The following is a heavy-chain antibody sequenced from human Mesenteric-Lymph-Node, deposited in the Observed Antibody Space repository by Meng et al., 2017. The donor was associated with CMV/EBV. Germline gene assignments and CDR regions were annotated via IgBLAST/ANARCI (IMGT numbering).Heavy chain of an antibody. V-gene: IGHV3-48*03. Sequence: GGSLRLSCVASGFLFTSYEMNWVRQAPGQGLEWVSYISSSGTSIYYADSVRGRFTVSRDDANKSLYLQMNSPRAEDTAVYFCARYYGSDGMDVWGQGTTVTVSS. J-gene: IGHJ6*02. CDR2: ISSSGTSI. CDR1: GFLFTSYE. CDR3: ARYYGSDGMDV. D-gene: IGHD3-10*01.